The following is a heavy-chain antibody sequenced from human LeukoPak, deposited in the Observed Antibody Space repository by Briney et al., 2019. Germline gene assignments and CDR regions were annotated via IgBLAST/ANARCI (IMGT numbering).Heavy chain of an antibody. J-gene: IGHJ3*02. Sequence: GGSLRLSCAASGFTFSSYAMSWVRQAPGKGLEWVSAISGSGGSTYYADSVKGRFTISRDNSKNTLYLQMNSLRAEDTGVYYCAKDLLLWFGESPRAFDIWGQGTMVTVSS. V-gene: IGHV3-23*01. CDR1: GFTFSSYA. CDR3: AKDLLLWFGESPRAFDI. D-gene: IGHD3-10*01. CDR2: ISGSGGST.